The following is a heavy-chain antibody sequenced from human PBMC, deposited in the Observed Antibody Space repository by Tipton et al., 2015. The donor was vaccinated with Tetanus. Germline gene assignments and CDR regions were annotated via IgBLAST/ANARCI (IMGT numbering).Heavy chain of an antibody. D-gene: IGHD3/OR15-3a*01. CDR3: ARGRGLGPHEYFEH. CDR2: ISPFNENV. V-gene: IGHV1-18*01. CDR1: GYTFTHYG. J-gene: IGHJ5*02. Sequence: QLVQSGAEVKKPGASVKVSCKASGYTFTHYGVNWVRQAPGQGLEWMGWISPFNENVNYAEKFQGRLTVTTDRSTATVYMDLRSLRSGDTAVYYCARGRGLGPHEYFEHWGQGTLVTVSS.